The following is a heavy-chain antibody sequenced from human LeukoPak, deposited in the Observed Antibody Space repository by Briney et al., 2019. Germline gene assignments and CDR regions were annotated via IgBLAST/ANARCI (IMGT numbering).Heavy chain of an antibody. V-gene: IGHV3-21*01. CDR3: AREEHDYGDYEDYYYYMDV. CDR2: ISSSSSYI. CDR1: GFTFSSYS. D-gene: IGHD4-17*01. Sequence: GGSLRLSCAASGFTFSSYSMNWVRQAPGKGLEWVSSISSSSSYIYYADSVKGRFTISRDNAKNSLYLQMNSLRAEDTAVYYCAREEHDYGDYEDYYYYMDVWGKGTTVTVSS. J-gene: IGHJ6*03.